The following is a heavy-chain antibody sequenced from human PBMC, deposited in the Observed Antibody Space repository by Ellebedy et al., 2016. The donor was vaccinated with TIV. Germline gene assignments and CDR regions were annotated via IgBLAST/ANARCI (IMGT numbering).Heavy chain of an antibody. CDR2: IKPDGSGK. D-gene: IGHD2-8*02. CDR1: GFTFSSYW. CDR3: TRIWCSGGVCYYFDY. V-gene: IGHV3-7*01. Sequence: GESLKISCAASGFTFSSYWMSWVRQAPGKGLEWVANIKPDGSGKYYVDSVKGRFTISRDNVQNSLYLQINSLRAEDTAVYHCTRIWCSGGVCYYFDYWGQGTLVTVSP. J-gene: IGHJ4*02.